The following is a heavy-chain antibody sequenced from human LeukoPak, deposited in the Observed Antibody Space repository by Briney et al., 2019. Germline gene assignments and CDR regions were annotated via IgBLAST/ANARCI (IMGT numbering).Heavy chain of an antibody. D-gene: IGHD3-22*01. CDR3: ARLLDNDISGDPDTFDV. CDR2: VSYTGRT. CDR1: GGSLSGHY. V-gene: IGHV4-59*11. Sequence: LETLSLTCTVSGGSLSGHYWSWIRQPPGKRLEWIGYVSYTGRTKYNPSLQSRVTISIDTSKSQFSLKRTSVTSADTAVYSCARLLDNDISGDPDTFDVWGQGTTVIVSS. J-gene: IGHJ3*01.